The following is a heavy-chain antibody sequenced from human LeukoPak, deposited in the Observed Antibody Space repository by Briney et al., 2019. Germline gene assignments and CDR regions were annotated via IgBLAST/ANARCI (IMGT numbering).Heavy chain of an antibody. CDR1: GFTFSSYG. Sequence: PGRSLRLSCAASGFTFSSYGMHWVRQAPGKGLEWVAVIWYDGSNKYYADSVKGRFTISRDNSKSTLYLQMNSLRAEDTAVYYCAKGLNFGMAGWVFDYWAQGTLVTVSS. CDR3: AKGLNFGMAGWVFDY. V-gene: IGHV3-33*06. CDR2: IWYDGSNK. D-gene: IGHD1-14*01. J-gene: IGHJ4*02.